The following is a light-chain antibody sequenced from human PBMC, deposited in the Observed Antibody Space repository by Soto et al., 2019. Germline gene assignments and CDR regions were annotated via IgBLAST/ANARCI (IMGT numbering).Light chain of an antibody. CDR3: QQRRNWPPLT. CDR2: DAS. V-gene: IGKV3-11*01. J-gene: IGKJ4*01. Sequence: EVVLTQSPATLSLSPGERATLSCTASQSISTYLTWYQHKPGQDPRLLVYDASRRAPGIPARFSGSGSGTDCTLTISSLEPEDFAVYYCQQRRNWPPLTFGGGTKVEIK. CDR1: QSISTY.